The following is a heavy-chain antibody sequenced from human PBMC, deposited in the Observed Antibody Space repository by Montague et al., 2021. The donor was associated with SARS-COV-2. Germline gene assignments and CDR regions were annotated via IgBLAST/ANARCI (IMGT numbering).Heavy chain of an antibody. V-gene: IGHV4-59*01. Sequence: SETLSLTCSVSGGSMSSYHWVWIRQPPGKGLEWIGYIYYSGSTIYNPSLKSRVTISLDTSKNRFSLRVTSVTAADTAVYYCARDVRYYYALWGQGILVTVSS. J-gene: IGHJ1*01. CDR3: ARDVRYYYAL. CDR2: IYYSGST. D-gene: IGHD3-10*01. CDR1: GGSMSSYH.